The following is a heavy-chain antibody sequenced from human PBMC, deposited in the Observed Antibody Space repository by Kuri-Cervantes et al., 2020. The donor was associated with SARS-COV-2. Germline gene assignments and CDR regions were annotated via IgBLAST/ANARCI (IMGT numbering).Heavy chain of an antibody. Sequence: GESLKISCAVSGFTFSNYAMHWVRQAPGKGLEWVAVISYDGSSKYYADSVKGRFTISRDNPKNTLYLQMNRLTIEDTAVYYCARAFMVRGVNGPGYWGQGTLVTVSS. CDR2: ISYDGSSK. J-gene: IGHJ4*02. V-gene: IGHV3-30*04. CDR1: GFTFSNYA. D-gene: IGHD3-10*01. CDR3: ARAFMVRGVNGPGY.